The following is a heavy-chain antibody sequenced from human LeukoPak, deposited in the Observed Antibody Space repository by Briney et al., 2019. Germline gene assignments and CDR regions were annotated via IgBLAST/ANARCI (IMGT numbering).Heavy chain of an antibody. CDR3: ARQSYSYDSSGYYYFFDY. J-gene: IGHJ4*02. CDR1: GGSISSSSSY. Sequence: SETLSLTCTVSGGSISSSSSYWGWIRQPPGKGLEWIGTIYYSGSTYYNPSLKSRVTISVDTSKNQFSLKLSSVTAADTAVYYCARQSYSYDSSGYYYFFDYWGRGTLVTVSS. D-gene: IGHD3-22*01. CDR2: IYYSGST. V-gene: IGHV4-39*01.